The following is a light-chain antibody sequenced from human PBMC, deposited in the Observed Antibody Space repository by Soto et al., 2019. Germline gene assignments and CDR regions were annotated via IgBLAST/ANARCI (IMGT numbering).Light chain of an antibody. CDR1: QSVSSY. V-gene: IGKV3-11*01. Sequence: EVVLTQSPATLSLSTGERATLSCRASQSVSSYLAWYQQKPGQAPRLLIYDASNRATGIPARFSGSGSGTDFTLTISSLEPEDFAVYYCQQRSNWPPLTFGGGTKVAIK. CDR2: DAS. CDR3: QQRSNWPPLT. J-gene: IGKJ4*01.